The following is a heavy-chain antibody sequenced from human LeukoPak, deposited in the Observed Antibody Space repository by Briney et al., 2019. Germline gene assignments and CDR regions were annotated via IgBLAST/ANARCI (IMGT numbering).Heavy chain of an antibody. Sequence: GGSLRLSCEASGFTFNTYSMNWARQAPGKGLEWVSGISGSGGSTYYTDAVKGRFTISRDNSKNTLYLQMNSLRADDTAVYYCAKSRGSGLFDYWGQGTLVTVAS. J-gene: IGHJ4*02. D-gene: IGHD3-10*01. V-gene: IGHV3-23*01. CDR1: GFTFNTYS. CDR3: AKSRGSGLFDY. CDR2: ISGSGGST.